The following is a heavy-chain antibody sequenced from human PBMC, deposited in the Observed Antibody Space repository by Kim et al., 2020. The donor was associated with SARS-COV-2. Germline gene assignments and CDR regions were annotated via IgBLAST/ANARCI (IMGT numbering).Heavy chain of an antibody. V-gene: IGHV4-34*01. CDR3: ARGPGLLWFGELGLGFDY. CDR1: GGSFSGYY. CDR2: INHSGST. J-gene: IGHJ4*02. D-gene: IGHD3-10*01. Sequence: SETLSLTCAVYGGSFSGYYWSWIRQPPGKGLEWIGEINHSGSTNYNPSLKSRVTISVDTSKNQFSLKLSSVTAADTAVYYCARGPGLLWFGELGLGFDYWGQGTLVTVSS.